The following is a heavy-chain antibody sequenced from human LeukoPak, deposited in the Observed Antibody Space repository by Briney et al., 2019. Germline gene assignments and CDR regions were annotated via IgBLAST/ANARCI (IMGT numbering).Heavy chain of an antibody. J-gene: IGHJ5*02. CDR2: IVPIFGIA. CDR3: ARGGMNRKCTNGVCSQNWFDP. Sequence: SVKVSCKASGGTFSSYAISWVRQAPGQGLEWMGRIVPIFGIANYAQKFQGRVTITADKSTSTAYMELSSLRSEDTAVYYCARGGMNRKCTNGVCSQNWFDPWGQGTLVTVSS. CDR1: GGTFSSYA. D-gene: IGHD2-8*01. V-gene: IGHV1-69*04.